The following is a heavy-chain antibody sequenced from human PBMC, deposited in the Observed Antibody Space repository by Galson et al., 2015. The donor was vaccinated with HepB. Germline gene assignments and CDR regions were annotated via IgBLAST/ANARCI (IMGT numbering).Heavy chain of an antibody. V-gene: IGHV1-3*01. CDR1: GYTFTSYA. CDR3: ARDHCTIFGVVIHPCNWFDP. CDR2: INAGNGNT. Sequence: SVKVSCKASGYTFTSYAMHWVRQAPGQRLEWMGWINAGNGNTKYSQKFQGRVTITRDTSASTAFMELSSLRSEDTAVYYCARDHCTIFGVVIHPCNWFDPWGQGTLVTVSS. J-gene: IGHJ5*02. D-gene: IGHD3-3*01.